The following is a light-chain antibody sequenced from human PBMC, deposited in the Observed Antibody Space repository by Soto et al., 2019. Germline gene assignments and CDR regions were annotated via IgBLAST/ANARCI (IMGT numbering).Light chain of an antibody. J-gene: IGLJ1*01. V-gene: IGLV2-14*01. Sequence: QSALTQPASVSGSPGQSITISCTGTSSDVGGYNFVSWYQQHPGKAPKLMIYEVSNRPSGVSNRFSGSKSGNTASLTISGLQAEDEADYYCSSNTTSRTDVFGSGTKVTVL. CDR2: EVS. CDR1: SSDVGGYNF. CDR3: SSNTTSRTDV.